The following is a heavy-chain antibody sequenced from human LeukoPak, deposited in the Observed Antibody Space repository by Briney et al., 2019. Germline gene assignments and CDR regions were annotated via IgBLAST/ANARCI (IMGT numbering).Heavy chain of an antibody. Sequence: AGGSLRLSCAASGFTFSSYAMSWVRQAPGKGLEWVSAISGSGGSTYYADSVKGRFTVSRDNSKNTLYLQMNSLRAEDTAVYYCAKDSAYYDSSDWGQGTLVTVSS. CDR1: GFTFSSYA. J-gene: IGHJ4*02. D-gene: IGHD3-22*01. CDR2: ISGSGGST. CDR3: AKDSAYYDSSD. V-gene: IGHV3-23*01.